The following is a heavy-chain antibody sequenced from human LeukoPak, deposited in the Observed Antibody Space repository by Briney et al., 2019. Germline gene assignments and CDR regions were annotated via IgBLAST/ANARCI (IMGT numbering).Heavy chain of an antibody. CDR2: INAGNGNT. D-gene: IGHD3-10*01. V-gene: IGHV1-3*01. CDR3: ARDRFGEGVDS. Sequence: VASVKVSCKASGYTFTNYAIHWVRQAPGQRLEWMGWINAGNGNTKYSQKFQGRVTITRDTSASTAYMELSSLRSEDTAVYYCARDRFGEGVDSWGQGTLVTVSS. J-gene: IGHJ4*02. CDR1: GYTFTNYA.